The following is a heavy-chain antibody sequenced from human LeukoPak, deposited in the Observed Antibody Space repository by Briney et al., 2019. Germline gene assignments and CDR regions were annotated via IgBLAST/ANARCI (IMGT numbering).Heavy chain of an antibody. D-gene: IGHD4-23*01. J-gene: IGHJ5*02. CDR3: ARQPTVVTPLWIGWFDP. V-gene: IGHV4-34*01. CDR2: INHSGST. Sequence: SETLSLTCAVYGGSFSGYYWSWIRQPPGKGLEWIGEINHSGSTNYNPSLKSRVTISVDTSKNQFSLKLSSVTAADTAVYYCARQPTVVTPLWIGWFDPWGQGTLVTVSS. CDR1: GGSFSGYY.